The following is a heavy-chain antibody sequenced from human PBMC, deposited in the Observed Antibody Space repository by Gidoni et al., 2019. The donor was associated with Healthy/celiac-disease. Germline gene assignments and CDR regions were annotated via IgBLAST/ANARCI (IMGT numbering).Heavy chain of an antibody. V-gene: IGHV3-30*18. CDR3: AKDRPTVRVLDY. Sequence: QVQLVESGGGVVQPGRSLRLSCAASGFTFSSYGMHWVRQAPGKGLEWVAVISYDGSNKYYADSVKGRFTISRDNSKNTLYLQMNSLRAEDTAVYYCAKDRPTVRVLDYWGQGTLVTVSS. J-gene: IGHJ4*02. CDR1: GFTFSSYG. D-gene: IGHD3-10*01. CDR2: ISYDGSNK.